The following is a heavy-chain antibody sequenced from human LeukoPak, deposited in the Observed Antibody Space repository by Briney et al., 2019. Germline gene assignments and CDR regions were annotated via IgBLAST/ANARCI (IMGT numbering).Heavy chain of an antibody. V-gene: IGHV3-30*02. CDR1: GFTYNNYG. J-gene: IGHJ4*02. D-gene: IGHD6-19*01. CDR3: AKDVSTGWSFDS. CDR2: ISYDGSDK. Sequence: GGSLRLSCAASGFTYNNYGMHCVRQAPDKRLEWVTFISYDGSDKSYADSVKGRFIISRDNSKKTLYVQMNSLTTDDTAVYYCAKDVSTGWSFDSWGQGTLVTVSS.